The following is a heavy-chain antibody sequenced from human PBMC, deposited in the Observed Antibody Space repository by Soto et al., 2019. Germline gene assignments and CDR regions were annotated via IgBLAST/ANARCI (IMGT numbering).Heavy chain of an antibody. J-gene: IGHJ6*02. Sequence: GESLKISCKGSGYSFTSYWIGWVRQMPGKGLEWMGRIDPSDSYTNYSPSFQGHVTISAAKSISTAYLQWSSLKASDTAMYYCARPSGVVILNGGMEVWGQGTTVTVSS. CDR3: ARPSGVVILNGGMEV. CDR2: IDPSDSYT. D-gene: IGHD3-3*01. CDR1: GYSFTSYW. V-gene: IGHV5-10-1*01.